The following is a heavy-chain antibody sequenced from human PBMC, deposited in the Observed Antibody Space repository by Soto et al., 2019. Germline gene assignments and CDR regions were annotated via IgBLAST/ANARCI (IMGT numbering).Heavy chain of an antibody. Sequence: QVQLVQSGAEVKKPGSSVKVSSKASGGTFSSYTISWVRQAPGQGLEWMGRIIPILGIANYAQKFQGRVTITADKSTSTAYMELSSLRSEDTAVYYCARGNVLLWFGESLYGMDVWGQGTTVTVSS. V-gene: IGHV1-69*02. J-gene: IGHJ6*02. D-gene: IGHD3-10*01. CDR2: IIPILGIA. CDR1: GGTFSSYT. CDR3: ARGNVLLWFGESLYGMDV.